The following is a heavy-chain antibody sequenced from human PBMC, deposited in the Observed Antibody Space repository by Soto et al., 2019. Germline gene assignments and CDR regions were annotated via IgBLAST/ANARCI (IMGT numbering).Heavy chain of an antibody. J-gene: IGHJ6*03. CDR1: GGSFSGYC. Sequence: SETLSLTCAVYGGSFSGYCWSWIRQPPGKGLEWIGEINHSGSTNYNPSLKSRVTISVDTSKNQFSLKLSSVTAEDTAVYYCARGIPQDYYYYMDVWGKGTTVTVSS. CDR2: INHSGST. CDR3: ARGIPQDYYYYMDV. V-gene: IGHV4-34*01.